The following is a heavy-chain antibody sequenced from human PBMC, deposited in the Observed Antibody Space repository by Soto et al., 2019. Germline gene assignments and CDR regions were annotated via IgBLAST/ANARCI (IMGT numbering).Heavy chain of an antibody. CDR1: GYTFTSYG. D-gene: IGHD6-19*01. CDR2: ISAYNGNT. Sequence: ASVKVSCKASGYTFTSYGISWVRQAPGQGLEWMGWISAYNGNTNYAQKLQGRATMTTDTSTSTAYMELRSLRSDDTAVYYCARDKQWLVYYYYGMDVWGQGTTVTVSS. J-gene: IGHJ6*02. CDR3: ARDKQWLVYYYYGMDV. V-gene: IGHV1-18*01.